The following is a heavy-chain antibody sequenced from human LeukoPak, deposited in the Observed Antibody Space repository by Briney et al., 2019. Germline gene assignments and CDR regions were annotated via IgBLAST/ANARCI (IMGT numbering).Heavy chain of an antibody. Sequence: GGSLRLSCAASGFTFSSYEMNWVRQAPGKGLEWVSYISSSGSTIYYADSVKGRFTISRDNAKNSLYLQMNSLRAEDTAVYYCARDSGRFGELASFDYWGQGTLVTVSS. CDR2: ISSSGSTI. V-gene: IGHV3-48*03. J-gene: IGHJ4*02. CDR1: GFTFSSYE. CDR3: ARDSGRFGELASFDY. D-gene: IGHD3-10*01.